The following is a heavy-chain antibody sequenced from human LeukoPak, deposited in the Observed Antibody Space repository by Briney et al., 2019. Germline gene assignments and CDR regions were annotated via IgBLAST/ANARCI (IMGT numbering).Heavy chain of an antibody. CDR3: TRHPAEGDY. V-gene: IGHV3-48*04. CDR2: ISGSSSNT. Sequence: GGSLRLSCAASGXTFSSYGMHWVRQAPGKGLESVSYISGSSSNTNYADSVKGRFTISRDNAKNSLYLQMNSLRAEDTAVYYCTRHPAEGDYWGQGTLVTVSS. CDR1: GXTFSSYG. D-gene: IGHD2-15*01. J-gene: IGHJ4*02.